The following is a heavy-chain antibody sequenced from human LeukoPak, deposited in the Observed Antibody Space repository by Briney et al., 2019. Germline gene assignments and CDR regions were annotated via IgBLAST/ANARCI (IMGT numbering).Heavy chain of an antibody. Sequence: QTGGSLRLSCAASGFTFDGYAMHWVRQAPGKGLEWVSGLSWNSGTIGYADSVKGRFTISRDNAKNSLYLQMNSLRAEDTALYYCAKDEYWGQGTLVTVSS. J-gene: IGHJ4*02. CDR1: GFTFDGYA. CDR3: AKDEY. V-gene: IGHV3-9*01. CDR2: LSWNSGTI.